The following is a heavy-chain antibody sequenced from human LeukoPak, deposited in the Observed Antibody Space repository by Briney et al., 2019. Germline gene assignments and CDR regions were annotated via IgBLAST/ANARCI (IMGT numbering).Heavy chain of an antibody. D-gene: IGHD6-13*01. J-gene: IGHJ4*02. CDR2: ISYDGSNK. CDR1: GFTFSSYA. Sequence: GGSLRLSCAASGFTFSSYAMHWVRQAPGKGLEWVAVISYDGSNKYYADSVKGRFTISRDNSKNTLYLQMNSLRAEDTAEYYCARDRPIAAAAALDYWGQGTLVTVSS. V-gene: IGHV3-30-3*01. CDR3: ARDRPIAAAAALDY.